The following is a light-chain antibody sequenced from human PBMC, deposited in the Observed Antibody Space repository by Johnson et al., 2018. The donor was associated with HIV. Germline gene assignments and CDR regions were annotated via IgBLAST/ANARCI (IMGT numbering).Light chain of an antibody. Sequence: QSVLTQPPSVSAAPGQKVTISCSGSSCDIGNNYVSCHQQFPGTAPKLLIYDNNKRSSGIPDRISGSKSGTSATLGITGLHTGDEADYDCGTWDTRLSAGHVFGTGSQVPVL. CDR1: SCDIGNNY. CDR3: GTWDTRLSAGHV. J-gene: IGLJ1*01. V-gene: IGLV1-51*01. CDR2: DNN.